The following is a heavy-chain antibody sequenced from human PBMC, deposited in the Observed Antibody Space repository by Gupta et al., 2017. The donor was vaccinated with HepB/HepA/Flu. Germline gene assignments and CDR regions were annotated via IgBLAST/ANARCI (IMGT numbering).Heavy chain of an antibody. CDR3: ARRRTATIDHYDY. CDR1: SGSISNSDYY. CDR2: IYCSGIT. J-gene: IGHJ4*02. V-gene: IGHV4-39*01. D-gene: IGHD5-24*01. Sequence: QLQLQESVPGLVKPSETLSLTCTVSSGSISNSDYYWGWIRQPPGKGLEWIGSIYCSGITYANPALRSRVTLFVDTSNNQFSLRLSYGNDEDTAVYYCARRRTATIDHYDYWGQGTLVTVSS.